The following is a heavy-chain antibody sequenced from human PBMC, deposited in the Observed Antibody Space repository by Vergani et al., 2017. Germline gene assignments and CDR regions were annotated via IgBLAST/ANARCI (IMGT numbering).Heavy chain of an antibody. V-gene: IGHV1-8*01. J-gene: IGHJ6*03. CDR2: MNPNSGNT. CDR1: GYTFTSYD. Sequence: QVQLVQPGAEVKKPGASLKVSCKASGYTFTSYDINWVRQATGQGLEWRGWMNPNSGNTGYAQKFQGRVTMTRNTSLSTAYMWLSSLRSEDTAVYYCARLGAYNWNDFYYYYYMDVWGKGTTVTVSS. D-gene: IGHD1-1*01. CDR3: ARLGAYNWNDFYYYYYMDV.